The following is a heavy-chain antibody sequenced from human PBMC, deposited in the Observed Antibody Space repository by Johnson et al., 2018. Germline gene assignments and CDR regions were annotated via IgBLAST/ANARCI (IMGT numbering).Heavy chain of an antibody. J-gene: IGHJ3*02. CDR1: GGSISSYY. CDR3: ARGLTTLWGYDSSGYYSDAVDI. V-gene: IGHV4-59*01. Sequence: QVQLQESGPGLVKPSETLSLTCTVSGGSISSYYWSWIRQPPGKGLEWIGYIYYSGSTNYNPSLKSRVTISVDTSKNQFSLKLSAVTAADTAVYYCARGLTTLWGYDSSGYYSDAVDIWGQGTMVTVSS. CDR2: IYYSGST. D-gene: IGHD3-22*01.